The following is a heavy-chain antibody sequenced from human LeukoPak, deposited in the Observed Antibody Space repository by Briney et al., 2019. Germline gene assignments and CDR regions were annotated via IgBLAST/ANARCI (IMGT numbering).Heavy chain of an antibody. V-gene: IGHV3-23*01. CDR1: GFTFSSYA. CDR3: AKQGLGNVLLWFGELTH. Sequence: GGSLRLSCAASGFTFSSYAMSWVRQAPGKGLEWVSAISGSGGSTYYADSVKGRFTISRDNSKNTLYLQMNSLRAEDTAVYYCAKQGLGNVLLWFGELTHWGQGTLVTVSS. CDR2: ISGSGGST. D-gene: IGHD3-10*01. J-gene: IGHJ4*02.